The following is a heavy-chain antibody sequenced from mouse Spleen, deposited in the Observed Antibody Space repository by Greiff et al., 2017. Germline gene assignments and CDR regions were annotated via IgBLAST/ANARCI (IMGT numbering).Heavy chain of an antibody. D-gene: IGHD2-14*01. CDR1: GFNITDYY. CDR2: IDPEDGDT. CDR3: TGDYYRYDGGYFDV. J-gene: IGHJ1*01. V-gene: IGHV14-1*01. Sequence: VQLKESGAELVRPGASVKLSCTASGFNITDYYMHWVKQRPEQGLEWIGRIDPEDGDTEYAPKFQGKATMTADTSSNTAYLQLSSLTSEDTAVYYCTGDYYRYDGGYFDVWGAGTTVTVSS.